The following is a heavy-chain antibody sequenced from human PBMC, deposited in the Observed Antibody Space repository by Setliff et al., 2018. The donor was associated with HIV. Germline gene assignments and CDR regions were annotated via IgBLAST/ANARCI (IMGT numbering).Heavy chain of an antibody. CDR3: ATDRTQTGITLVRGIITDPARYPLDY. CDR2: INVYNGDT. D-gene: IGHD3-10*01. Sequence: ASVKVSCKASGYPFSNFGISWVRQAPGQGLEWMAWINVYNGDTNFAQKFQGRVTMTKDTSTGTAYMELRSLRSDDTAVNYCATDRTQTGITLVRGIITDPARYPLDYWGQGTLVTVSS. J-gene: IGHJ4*02. V-gene: IGHV1-18*01. CDR1: GYPFSNFG.